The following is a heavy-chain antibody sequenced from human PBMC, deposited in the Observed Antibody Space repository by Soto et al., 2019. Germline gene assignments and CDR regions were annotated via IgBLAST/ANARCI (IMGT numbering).Heavy chain of an antibody. D-gene: IGHD1-7*01. V-gene: IGHV6-1*01. Sequence: PSPTLSLTCVICGDSVSSNSAAWNWIRLSPSRGLEWLARTYYRSRWYNDYAVSVRSRITVNPDTSKNQFSLQLTSVTPEDTAVYYCAGTTSHQWYYMDVWGKGTSVTVSS. CDR2: TYYRSRWYN. CDR1: GDSVSSNSAA. CDR3: AGTTSHQWYYMDV. J-gene: IGHJ6*03.